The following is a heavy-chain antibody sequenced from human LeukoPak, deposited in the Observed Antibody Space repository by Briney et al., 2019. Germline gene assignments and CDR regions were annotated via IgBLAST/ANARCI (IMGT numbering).Heavy chain of an antibody. V-gene: IGHV1-2*02. CDR1: GYNFTGYY. Sequence: ASVKVSCKASGYNFTGYYMRWVRQAPGQGLEWMGWINPNSGGTNYAQRFQGRVTMTRDTSITTAYMELSRLRSDDTAVYYCASTPGGSGSYYRKYYFDYWGQGTLVTVSS. D-gene: IGHD3-10*01. CDR3: ASTPGGSGSYYRKYYFDY. CDR2: INPNSGGT. J-gene: IGHJ4*02.